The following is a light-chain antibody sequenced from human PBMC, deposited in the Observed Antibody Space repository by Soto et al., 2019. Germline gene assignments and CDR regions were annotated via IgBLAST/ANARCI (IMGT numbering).Light chain of an antibody. CDR1: QSVSGSY. CDR3: QQYGSSPLT. CDR2: GAS. Sequence: EIVLTQSPGTLSLSPGERATLSCRASQSVSGSYVAWYQQKPGQALRLLIYGASGRATGIPDRFSGSGSGTDSTLTISRLEPEDLAVYYCQQYGSSPLTFGGGTKVDIK. J-gene: IGKJ4*01. V-gene: IGKV3-20*01.